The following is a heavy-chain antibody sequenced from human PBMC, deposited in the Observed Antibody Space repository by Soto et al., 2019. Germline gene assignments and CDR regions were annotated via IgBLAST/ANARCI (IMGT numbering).Heavy chain of an antibody. CDR2: IFYTGST. V-gene: IGHV4-59*08. CDR3: ARHYPPGNNWNYFDY. CDR1: RGSIRVYY. D-gene: IGHD1-1*01. Sequence: SGTLSLTCTVSRGSIRVYYWGWIRQPPGKGLEWIGYIFYTGSTNYNPSLKSRVTISLDTSKNQFSLRLTSVTAADTAVYYCARHYPPGNNWNYFDYWGQGTLVTVSS. J-gene: IGHJ4*02.